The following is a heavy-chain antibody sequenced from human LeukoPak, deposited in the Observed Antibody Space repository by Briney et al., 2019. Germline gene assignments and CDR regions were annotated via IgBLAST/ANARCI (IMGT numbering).Heavy chain of an antibody. CDR3: ARDQGSPHFDY. CDR1: GFTFTTYG. J-gene: IGHJ4*02. V-gene: IGHV3-33*01. Sequence: PGGSLRLSCAASGFTFTTYGMHWVRQAPGKGLEWVAIIWYDGSDKYYADSVRGRFTISRDNSKNTLYLQMNRLRDEDTAVYYCARDQGSPHFDYWGQGTLVTVSS. CDR2: IWYDGSDK. D-gene: IGHD1-26*01.